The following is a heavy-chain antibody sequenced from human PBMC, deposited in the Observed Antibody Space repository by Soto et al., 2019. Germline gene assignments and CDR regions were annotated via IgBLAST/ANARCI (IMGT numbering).Heavy chain of an antibody. J-gene: IGHJ6*02. CDR3: ARVWIFGVVRREIYYYYGMDV. D-gene: IGHD3-3*01. CDR1: GYTFTSYA. Sequence: ASVKVSCKASGYTFTSYAMHWVRQAPGQRLEWMGWINAGNGNTKYSQKFQGRVTITRDTSASTAYMELSSLRSEDTAVYYCARVWIFGVVRREIYYYYGMDVWGQGTTVTVSS. V-gene: IGHV1-3*01. CDR2: INAGNGNT.